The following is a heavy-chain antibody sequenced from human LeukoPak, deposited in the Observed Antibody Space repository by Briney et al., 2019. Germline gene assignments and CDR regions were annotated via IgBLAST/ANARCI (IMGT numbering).Heavy chain of an antibody. V-gene: IGHV4-38-2*02. D-gene: IGHD6-13*01. Sequence: PSETLSLTCTVSGYSLSSGYYWGWIRQPPGKGLEWIGSIYHSGSTYYNPSLKSRVTISVDTSKNQFSLKLSSVTAADTAVYYCARDGTDYGMDVWGQGTTVTVSS. CDR1: GYSLSSGYY. CDR2: IYHSGST. CDR3: ARDGTDYGMDV. J-gene: IGHJ6*02.